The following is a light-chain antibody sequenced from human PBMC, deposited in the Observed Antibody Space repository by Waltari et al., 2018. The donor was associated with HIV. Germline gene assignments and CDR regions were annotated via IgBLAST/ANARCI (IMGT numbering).Light chain of an antibody. CDR1: SSNIGNNY. CDR2: DKD. V-gene: IGLV1-51*01. CDR3: GTWDSSLSAWV. Sequence: QSVLTQPPSVSAAPGQKVTISCSGSSSNIGNNYVSWYQHLPGTAPKLLIYDKDKRPSGIPDRSAGSKSGTSATLGITGLQTGDEADYYCGTWDSSLSAWVFGGGTKLTVL. J-gene: IGLJ3*02.